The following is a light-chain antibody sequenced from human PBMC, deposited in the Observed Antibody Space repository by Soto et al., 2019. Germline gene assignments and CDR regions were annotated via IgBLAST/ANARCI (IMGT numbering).Light chain of an antibody. Sequence: EIVLTQSPGTLSLSAGERATLSCRASQSVSSSYLAWYKQKPGQAPRLISYDASSMTTAIPDRFSGSGSGTDFTLTISRLEPDDFVVYSCQQYDTSPTAWTFGHGSKVEIK. CDR1: QSVSSSY. CDR2: DAS. V-gene: IGKV3-20*01. J-gene: IGKJ1*01. CDR3: QQYDTSPTAWT.